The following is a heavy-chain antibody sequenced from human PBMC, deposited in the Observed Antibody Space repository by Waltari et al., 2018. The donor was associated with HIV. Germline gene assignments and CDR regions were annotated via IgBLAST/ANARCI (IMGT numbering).Heavy chain of an antibody. J-gene: IGHJ4*02. V-gene: IGHV4-39*02. CDR1: GGSIRSSSYY. CDR2: IYYSGRT. Sequence: QLQLQESGPGLVKPSETLSITCTVSGGSIRSSSYYWGWIRQSPGKGLEWIGSIYYSGRTYDNPSLKSRVTMSVDTSKNHFSLKLNSVTAADTAVYYCARLLYDSGGYYYFDYWGQGTLVTVSS. CDR3: ARLLYDSGGYYYFDY. D-gene: IGHD3-22*01.